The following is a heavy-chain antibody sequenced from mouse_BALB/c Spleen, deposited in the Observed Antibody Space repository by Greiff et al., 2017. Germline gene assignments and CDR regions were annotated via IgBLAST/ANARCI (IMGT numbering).Heavy chain of an antibody. V-gene: IGHV5-6-4*01. CDR3: TRDITTGGYYYAMDY. CDR1: GFTFSSYT. CDR2: ISSGGSYT. Sequence: EVKVVESGGGLVKPGGSLKLSCAASGFTFSSYTMSWVRQTPEKRLEWVATISSGGSYTYYPDSVKGRFTISRDNAKNTLYLQMSSLKSEDTAMYYCTRDITTGGYYYAMDYWGQGTSVTVSS. D-gene: IGHD1-1*01. J-gene: IGHJ4*01.